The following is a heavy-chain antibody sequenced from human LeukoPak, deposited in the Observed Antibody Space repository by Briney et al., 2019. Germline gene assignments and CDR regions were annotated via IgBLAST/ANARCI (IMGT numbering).Heavy chain of an antibody. CDR1: GGSISSSSYY. Sequence: SETLSLTCTVSGGSISSSSYYWGWIRQPPGKGLEWIGNVYYSGSTYYNPSLKSRVTISVDTSKNQFSLKLSSVTAADTAVYYCARDHLGFDYWGQGTLVTVSS. V-gene: IGHV4-39*07. J-gene: IGHJ4*02. CDR2: VYYSGST. CDR3: ARDHLGFDY.